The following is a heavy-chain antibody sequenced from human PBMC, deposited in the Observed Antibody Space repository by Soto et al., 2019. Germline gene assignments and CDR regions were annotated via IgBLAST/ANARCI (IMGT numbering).Heavy chain of an antibody. Sequence: QVQLVQSGAEVKKPGSSVTVSCKASGGTFSSYTISWVRQAPGQGLEWMGGIIPIFGTANYAQKFQGRVTITGDEPTSTANRELRSLRSEDTAVYYCGRENQRCLQLWYSDLWARGPLVPFSS. V-gene: IGHV1-69*12. CDR3: GRENQRCLQLWYSDL. J-gene: IGHJ2*01. CDR2: IIPIFGTA. D-gene: IGHD3-16*01. CDR1: GGTFSSYT.